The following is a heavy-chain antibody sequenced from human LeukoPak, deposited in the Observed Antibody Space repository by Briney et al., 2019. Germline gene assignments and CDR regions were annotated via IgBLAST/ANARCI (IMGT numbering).Heavy chain of an antibody. V-gene: IGHV3-66*02. J-gene: IGHJ6*02. Sequence: GGSLRLSCAASGFTVSDDYLAWVRQAPGTGLEWISGIYGAGATYYADSVKGRFTISRDNSKNTLYLQMNSLRAEDTAVYYCARDRREMATTFYYYYGMDVWGQGTTVTVSS. CDR3: ARDRREMATTFYYYYGMDV. CDR2: IYGAGAT. CDR1: GFTVSDDY. D-gene: IGHD5-24*01.